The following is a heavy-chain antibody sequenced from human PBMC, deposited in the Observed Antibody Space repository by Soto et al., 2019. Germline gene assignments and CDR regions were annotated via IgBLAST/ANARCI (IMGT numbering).Heavy chain of an antibody. CDR3: AKDDDYCSGGSCYSYY. CDR2: ISYDGSNK. D-gene: IGHD2-15*01. J-gene: IGHJ4*02. CDR1: GFTFSSYG. Sequence: QVQLVESGGGVVQPGRPLRLSCAASGFTFSSYGMHWVRQAPGKGLEWVAVISYDGSNKYYADSVKGRFTISRDNSKNTLYLQMNSLRAEDTAVYYCAKDDDYCSGGSCYSYYWGQGTLVTVSS. V-gene: IGHV3-30*18.